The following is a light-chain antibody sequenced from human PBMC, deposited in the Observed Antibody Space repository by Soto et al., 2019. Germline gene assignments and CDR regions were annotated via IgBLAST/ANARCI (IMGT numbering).Light chain of an antibody. CDR1: QSVSSH. CDR2: DAS. Sequence: EIVMTQSPPTLSVSPGEGATVSCRASQSVSSHLAWYQHKPGQAPRLLFYDASNRATGIPARFSGSGSGTDFTITISSLEPEDFAVYYCQQRSNWPPTFGQGTKVDIK. J-gene: IGKJ1*01. V-gene: IGKV3-11*01. CDR3: QQRSNWPPT.